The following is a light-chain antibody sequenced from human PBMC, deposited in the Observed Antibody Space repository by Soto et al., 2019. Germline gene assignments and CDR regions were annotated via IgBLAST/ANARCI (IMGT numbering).Light chain of an antibody. V-gene: IGLV1-40*01. CDR2: GNG. Sequence: QAVVTQPPSVSGAPGQRVTISCSGTSSSIGAGYEVHWYHQLPGTAPKLVVSGNGNRPSGVPDRFSGSKSGSTASLTVSGLQAEDEADYYCSSYAGNNNVMFGGGTKLTVL. J-gene: IGLJ3*02. CDR3: SSYAGNNNVM. CDR1: SSSIGAGYE.